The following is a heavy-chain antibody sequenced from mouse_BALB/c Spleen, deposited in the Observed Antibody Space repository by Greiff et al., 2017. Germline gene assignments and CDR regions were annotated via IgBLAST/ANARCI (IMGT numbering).Heavy chain of an antibody. Sequence: EVQLQQSGPELVKPGASMKISCKASGYSFTGYTMNWVKQSHGKNLEWIGLINPYNGGTSYNQKFKGKATLTVDTSSSTAYMELHSLTSEDSAVYYCASGGPDKYDAYYAMDYWGQGTSVTVSS. CDR1: GYSFTGYT. CDR3: ASGGPDKYDAYYAMDY. V-gene: IGHV1-25*01. CDR2: INPYNGGT. D-gene: IGHD2-14*01. J-gene: IGHJ4*01.